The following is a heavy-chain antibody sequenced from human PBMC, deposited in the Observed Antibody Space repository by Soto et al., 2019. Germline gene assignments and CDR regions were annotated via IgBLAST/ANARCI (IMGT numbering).Heavy chain of an antibody. CDR2: IKTDGSST. V-gene: IGHV3-74*01. D-gene: IGHD7-27*01. J-gene: IGHJ4*02. CDR3: ARVGTGAYYFDY. CDR1: EFTFSSYW. Sequence: EVQLVESGGGLVQPGGSRGLSCAASEFTFSSYWMHWVGQPPGKGLVWVSRIKTDGSSTGYADSVKGRFTISRDNAQNTLYLQVNSLRAEDTALYYCARVGTGAYYFDYWGLGTLVTVSS.